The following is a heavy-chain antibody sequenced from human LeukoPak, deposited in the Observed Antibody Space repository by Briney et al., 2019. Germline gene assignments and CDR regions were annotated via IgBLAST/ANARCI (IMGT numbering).Heavy chain of an antibody. Sequence: QPGASLRLSCAASGFTFSSYAMSWVRQASGKGLEWVSAISGSGGSTYYADSVKGRFTISRDNSKNTLYLQMNSLRAEDTAVYYCAKSRIVGRLFGFDPWGQGTLVTVSS. D-gene: IGHD2-15*01. CDR2: ISGSGGST. V-gene: IGHV3-23*01. CDR3: AKSRIVGRLFGFDP. CDR1: GFTFSSYA. J-gene: IGHJ5*02.